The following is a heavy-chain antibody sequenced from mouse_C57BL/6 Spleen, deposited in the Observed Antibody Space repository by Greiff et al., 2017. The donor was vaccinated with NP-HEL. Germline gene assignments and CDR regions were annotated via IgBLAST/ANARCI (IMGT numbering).Heavy chain of an antibody. Sequence: EVKVVESEGGLVQPGSSMKLSCTASGFTFSDYYMAWVRQVPEKGLEWVANINYDGSSTYYLDSLKSRFIISRDNAKNILYLQMSSLKSEDTATYYCARDLPYYGSSYHYAMDYWGQGTSVTVSS. D-gene: IGHD1-1*01. CDR1: GFTFSDYY. V-gene: IGHV5-16*01. CDR2: INYDGSST. J-gene: IGHJ4*01. CDR3: ARDLPYYGSSYHYAMDY.